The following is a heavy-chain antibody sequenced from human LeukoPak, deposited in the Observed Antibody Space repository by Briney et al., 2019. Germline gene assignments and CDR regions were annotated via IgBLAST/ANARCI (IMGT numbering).Heavy chain of an antibody. CDR3: ATGRQGNY. D-gene: IGHD1-1*01. Sequence: SETLSLTCAVSGGSISSTNWWSWVRQPPEKGLEWIGETYHSGGTNYNPSLESRVTMSVDKSKNQFSLKLNSMTAADTAVYYCATGRQGNYWGQGTMVIVSS. CDR1: GGSISSTNW. J-gene: IGHJ3*01. V-gene: IGHV4-4*02. CDR2: TYHSGGT.